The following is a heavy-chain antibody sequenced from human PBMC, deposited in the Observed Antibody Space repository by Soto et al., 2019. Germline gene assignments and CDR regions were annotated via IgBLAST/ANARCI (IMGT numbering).Heavy chain of an antibody. CDR1: GFTFSSYG. Sequence: QVQLVESGGGVVQPGRSLRLSCAASGFTFSSYGMHWVRQAPGKGLEWVAVIWYDGSNKYYADSVKGRFTISRDNSKNTLYLQMNSLRAEDTAVYYCASEGELVPDYWGQGTLVTVSS. V-gene: IGHV3-33*01. CDR3: ASEGELVPDY. D-gene: IGHD6-13*01. J-gene: IGHJ4*02. CDR2: IWYDGSNK.